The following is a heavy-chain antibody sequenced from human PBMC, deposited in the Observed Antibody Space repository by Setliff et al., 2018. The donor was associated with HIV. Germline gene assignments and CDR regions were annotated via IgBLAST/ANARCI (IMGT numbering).Heavy chain of an antibody. CDR3: ARGLDY. CDR1: GYTFPDYY. Sequence: ASVKVSCKVSGYTFPDYYIQWVRQAPGKGLEWMGLVDPDRGDTVYAEKFQGRVTITADRSIDIAYMKLNSLRADDTAVYFCARGLDYWGQGTLVTVSS. J-gene: IGHJ4*02. CDR2: VDPDRGDT. V-gene: IGHV1-69-2*01.